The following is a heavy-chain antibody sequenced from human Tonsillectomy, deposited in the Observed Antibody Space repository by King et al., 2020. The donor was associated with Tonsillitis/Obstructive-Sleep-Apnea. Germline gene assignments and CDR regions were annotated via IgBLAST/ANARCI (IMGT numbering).Heavy chain of an antibody. V-gene: IGHV3-48*03. J-gene: IGHJ4*02. D-gene: IGHD1-26*01. Sequence: QLVESGGGLVQPGGSLRLSCAASGFTFSSYEMNWVRQGPGKGLGWVSYISSSGSTIYSADSVKGRFTISRDNAKNSLYLQMNSLRAEDTAVYYCASGSTRSYYFESWGQGTLVTVSS. CDR1: GFTFSSYE. CDR2: ISSSGSTI. CDR3: ASGSTRSYYFES.